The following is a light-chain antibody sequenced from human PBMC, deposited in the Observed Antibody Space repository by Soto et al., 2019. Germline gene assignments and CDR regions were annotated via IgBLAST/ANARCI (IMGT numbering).Light chain of an antibody. J-gene: IGKJ5*01. CDR3: QQYTGPPTT. CDR1: QTVSSNY. Sequence: EIILTQAPDTPSFSPRERATPSCKASQTVSSNYLAWCQQGPGQAPRLLIYGASTRAAGIPDRFSGSGSGTDFTLTITRLEPEDSAVYFCQQYTGPPTTFGQGTRLEIK. CDR2: GAS. V-gene: IGKV3-20*01.